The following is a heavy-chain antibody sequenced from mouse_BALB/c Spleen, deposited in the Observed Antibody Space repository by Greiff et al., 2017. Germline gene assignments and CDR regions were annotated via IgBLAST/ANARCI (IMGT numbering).Heavy chain of an antibody. J-gene: IGHJ3*01. CDR2: ISYDGSN. Sequence: ESGPGLVKPSQSLSLTCSVTGYSITSGYYWNWIRQFPGNKLEWMGYISYDGSNNYNPSLKNRISITRDTSKNQFFLKLNSVTTEDTATYYCARAGYGLAYWGQGTLVTVSA. V-gene: IGHV3-6*02. CDR1: GYSITSGYY. D-gene: IGHD3-1*01. CDR3: ARAGYGLAY.